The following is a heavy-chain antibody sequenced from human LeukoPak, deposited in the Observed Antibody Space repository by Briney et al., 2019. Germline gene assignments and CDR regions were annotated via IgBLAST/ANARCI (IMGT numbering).Heavy chain of an antibody. D-gene: IGHD6-13*01. V-gene: IGHV5-51*01. CDR3: ARLLRNIAAAVYFFDY. Sequence: GESLKISCKGSGYSFTTYWIGWVRQMPGKGLEWMGIIYPGDSDTRYSPSFQGQVTISADKSISTAYLQWSSLKASDTAMYYCARLLRNIAAAVYFFDYWGQGTLVTVSS. J-gene: IGHJ4*02. CDR2: IYPGDSDT. CDR1: GYSFTTYW.